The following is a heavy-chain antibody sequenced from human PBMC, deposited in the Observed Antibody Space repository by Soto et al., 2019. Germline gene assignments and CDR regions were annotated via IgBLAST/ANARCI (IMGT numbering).Heavy chain of an antibody. CDR3: ARGSGIAAAGGDYGMDV. CDR1: GFTFSSYA. J-gene: IGHJ6*02. Sequence: QVQLVESGGGVVQPGRSLRLSCAASGFTFSSYAMHWVRQAPGKGLEWVAVISYDGSNKYYADSVKGRFTISRDNSKNTLYVQMNSLRAEDTAVYYCARGSGIAAAGGDYGMDVWGQGTTVTVSS. D-gene: IGHD6-13*01. V-gene: IGHV3-30-3*01. CDR2: ISYDGSNK.